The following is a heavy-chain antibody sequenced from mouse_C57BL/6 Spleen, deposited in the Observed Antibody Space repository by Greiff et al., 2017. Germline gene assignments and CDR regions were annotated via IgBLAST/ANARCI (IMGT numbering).Heavy chain of an antibody. CDR3: ARWENIYYAMDY. CDR2: INPSTGGT. V-gene: IGHV1-42*01. D-gene: IGHD4-1*01. CDR1: GYSFTGYY. Sequence: EVQLQQSGPELVKPGASVKVSCKASGYSFTGYYMNWVKQSPEKSLEWIGEINPSTGGTTYNQKFKAKATLTVDKSSSTAYMQLKSLTSEDSAVYYCARWENIYYAMDYWGQGTSVTVSS. J-gene: IGHJ4*01.